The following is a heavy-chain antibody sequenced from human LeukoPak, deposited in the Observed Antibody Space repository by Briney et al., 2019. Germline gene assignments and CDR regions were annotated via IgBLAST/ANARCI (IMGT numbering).Heavy chain of an antibody. CDR3: ARGRIAAAGIHDY. CDR1: AFIFSGHW. J-gene: IGHJ4*02. D-gene: IGHD6-13*01. CDR2: ISSSSSYI. Sequence: GGSLRLSCAGSAFIFSGHWMNWVRQTPGKGLEWVSSISSSSSYIYYADSVKGRFTISRDNAKNSLYLQMNSLRAEDTAVYYCARGRIAAAGIHDYWGQGTLVTVSS. V-gene: IGHV3-21*01.